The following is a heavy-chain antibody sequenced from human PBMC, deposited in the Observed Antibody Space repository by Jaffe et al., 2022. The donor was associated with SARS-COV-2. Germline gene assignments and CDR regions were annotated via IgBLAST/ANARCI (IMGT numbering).Heavy chain of an antibody. CDR3: TRFSIAARPL. J-gene: IGHJ4*02. Sequence: EVQLVESGGGLVQPGGSLKLSCAASGFTFSGSAMHWVRQASGKGLEWVGRIRSKANSYATAYAASVKGRFTISRDDSKNTAYLQMNSLKTEDTAVYYCTRFSIAARPLWGQGTLVTVSS. CDR1: GFTFSGSA. V-gene: IGHV3-73*01. D-gene: IGHD6-6*01. CDR2: IRSKANSYAT.